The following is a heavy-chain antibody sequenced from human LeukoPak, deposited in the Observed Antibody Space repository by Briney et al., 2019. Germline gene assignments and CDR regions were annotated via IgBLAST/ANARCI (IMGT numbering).Heavy chain of an antibody. Sequence: PGGSLRLSCAASGFTFSSYSMNWVRQAPGKGLEWVSSISSSSSYIYYADSVKGRFTISRDNAKNSLYLQMNSLRAEDTAVYYCARRRAATNYYYGMDVWGQGTTVTVSS. D-gene: IGHD2-15*01. CDR3: ARRRAATNYYYGMDV. J-gene: IGHJ6*02. CDR1: GFTFSSYS. CDR2: ISSSSSYI. V-gene: IGHV3-21*01.